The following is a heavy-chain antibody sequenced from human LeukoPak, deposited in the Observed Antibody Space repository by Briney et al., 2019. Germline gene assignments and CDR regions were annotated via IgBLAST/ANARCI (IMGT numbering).Heavy chain of an antibody. J-gene: IGHJ4*02. CDR1: GLPLSSNS. D-gene: IGHD3-3*01. CDR3: ASGGSVFGVVISYYFDY. CDR2: IRGTSNTI. V-gene: IGHV3-48*02. Sequence: RGSLRLSCGTSGLPLSSNSMNWVRQAPGKGLEWVSYIRGTSNTIYYADSVKGRFTISRDNAKNSLYLQMNSLRDEDTAVYYCASGGSVFGVVISYYFDYWGQGTLVTVSS.